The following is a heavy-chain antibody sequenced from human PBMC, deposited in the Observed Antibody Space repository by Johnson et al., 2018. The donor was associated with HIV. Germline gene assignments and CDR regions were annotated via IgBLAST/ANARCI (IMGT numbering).Heavy chain of an antibody. J-gene: IGHJ3*02. CDR1: GFSFGDYA. CDR3: ARGGAFDI. V-gene: IGHV3-74*03. CDR2: INSDGSST. Sequence: VQLVESGGSVVRPGGSLRISCAVSGFSFGDYAMNWVRQVPGKGLEWVSRINSDGSSTTYADSVKGRFTISRDNAKNTLYLQMNSLRAEDTAVYYCARGGAFDIWCQGTMVTVSS.